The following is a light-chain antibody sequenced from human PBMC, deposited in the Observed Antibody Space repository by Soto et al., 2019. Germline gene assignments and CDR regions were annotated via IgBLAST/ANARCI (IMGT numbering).Light chain of an antibody. V-gene: IGKV1-5*01. CDR1: QGISGW. CDR2: DAS. CDR3: QQYNSYWT. J-gene: IGKJ1*01. Sequence: DIPMTQSPSTLSASVGDRVTITCRASQGISGWLAWYQQKPGKAPKLLIYDASSLESGVPSRFSGSGSGTEITLTISSLRPDDFATYYCQQYNSYWTFGQGTKVDIK.